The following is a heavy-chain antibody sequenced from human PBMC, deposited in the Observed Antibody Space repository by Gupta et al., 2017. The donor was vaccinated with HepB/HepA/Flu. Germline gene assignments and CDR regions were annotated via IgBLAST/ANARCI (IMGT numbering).Heavy chain of an antibody. J-gene: IGHJ5*02. V-gene: IGHV1-69*01. CDR2: IIPSVGTA. D-gene: IGHD3-3*01. Sequence: QVQLVQSGAEVKKPGSSVKVSCKASGGTFSSYAISWVRQAPGQGLEWMGGIIPSVGTANYAQKFQGRGTMTADESTSTAYMERSSLRSEDTAVYYCARGAFGVVSRGGSVGPPFDPGGQGTLVTVSS. CDR1: GGTFSSYA. CDR3: ARGAFGVVSRGGSVGPPFDP.